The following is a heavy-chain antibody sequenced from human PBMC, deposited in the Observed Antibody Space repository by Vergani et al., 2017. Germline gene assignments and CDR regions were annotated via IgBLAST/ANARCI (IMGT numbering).Heavy chain of an antibody. CDR1: GGSISSYY. CDR2: IHYSGST. V-gene: IGHV4-59*01. Sequence: QVQLQESGPGLVKPSETLSLTCPVSGGSISSYYWSWIRQPPGKGLEWIGYIHYSGSTNYNPSLKSRITISVATSKNQFSLKLSSVTAADTAVYYCARGRYCSITSFSYYYYYYIDVWGKGTTVTVSS. CDR3: ARGRYCSITSFSYYYYYYIDV. D-gene: IGHD2-2*01. J-gene: IGHJ6*03.